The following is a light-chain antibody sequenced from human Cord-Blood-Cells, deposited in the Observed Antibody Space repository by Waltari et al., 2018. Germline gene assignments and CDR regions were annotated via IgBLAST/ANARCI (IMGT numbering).Light chain of an antibody. CDR2: GAS. J-gene: IGKJ4*01. CDR3: QQYNNWPPLT. Sequence: EIVMTQPPATLSVSPGERATLSCRASQSVSSNLAWYQQKPGQAPRLLIDGASTRATGIPARFSGSGSGTEFTLTISSLQSEDFAVYYCQQYNNWPPLTFGGGTKVEIK. V-gene: IGKV3-15*01. CDR1: QSVSSN.